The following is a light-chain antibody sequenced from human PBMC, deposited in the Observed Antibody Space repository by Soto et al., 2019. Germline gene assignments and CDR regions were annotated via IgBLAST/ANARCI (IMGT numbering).Light chain of an antibody. CDR2: EVS. Sequence: QSVLTQPASVSGSPGQSITISCTGTTSAYVSWYQQHPGKAPKLMIYEVSNRPSGVSNRFSGSKSGNTASLTISGLQTEAEADYYCSSYTSSSTLLFGGGTKLTVL. CDR1: TSAY. V-gene: IGLV2-14*01. J-gene: IGLJ2*01. CDR3: SSYTSSSTLL.